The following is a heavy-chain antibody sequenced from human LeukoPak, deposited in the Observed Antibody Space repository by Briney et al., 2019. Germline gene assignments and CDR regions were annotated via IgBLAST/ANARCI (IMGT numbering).Heavy chain of an antibody. D-gene: IGHD1-7*01. Sequence: ASVKVSCKASGYTFTSYAMHWVRQAPGQRLEWMGWINAGNGNTKYSQKFQSRVTITRDTSASTAYMELSSLRSEDTAVYYCARDRRITGTTSNPTASFDYWGQGTLVTVSS. V-gene: IGHV1-3*01. J-gene: IGHJ4*02. CDR3: ARDRRITGTTSNPTASFDY. CDR2: INAGNGNT. CDR1: GYTFTSYA.